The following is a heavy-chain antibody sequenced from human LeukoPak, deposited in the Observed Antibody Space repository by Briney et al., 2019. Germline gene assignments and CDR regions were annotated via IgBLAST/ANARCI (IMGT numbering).Heavy chain of an antibody. CDR2: INQDGSEK. CDR1: GFTFSSSW. D-gene: IGHD2-15*01. Sequence: GGSLRLSCAASGFTFSSSWMNWVRQAPGKGLEWVANINQDGSEKYYVDSMKGRFTISRDNAKNSLYLQMNSLRAEDTAVYYCARDSLGSGGSPAPWHYYYYGMDVWGQGTTVTVSS. J-gene: IGHJ6*02. CDR3: ARDSLGSGGSPAPWHYYYYGMDV. V-gene: IGHV3-7*01.